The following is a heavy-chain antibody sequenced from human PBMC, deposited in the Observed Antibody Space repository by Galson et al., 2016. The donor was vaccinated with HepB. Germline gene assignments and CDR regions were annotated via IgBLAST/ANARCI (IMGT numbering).Heavy chain of an antibody. CDR2: ISVHNGNT. D-gene: IGHD1-26*01. CDR1: GYSFTSRG. J-gene: IGHJ3*02. Sequence: SVKVSCKASGYSFTSRGISWVRQAPGQGLEWMGWISVHNGNTDYAQKFQGRATLTTDIPTSTIYLEMRSLKSDGTAVYYWARGFGRGDAFDIWGQGTMVTVSS. CDR3: ARGFGRGDAFDI. V-gene: IGHV1-18*01.